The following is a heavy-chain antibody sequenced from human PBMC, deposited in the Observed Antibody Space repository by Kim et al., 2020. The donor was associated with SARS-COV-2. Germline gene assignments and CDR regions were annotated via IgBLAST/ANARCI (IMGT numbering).Heavy chain of an antibody. Sequence: AQKFQGRVTMTRDTSISTAYMELSRLRSDDTAVYYCARDHGYSGYDFDYWGQGTLVTVSS. J-gene: IGHJ4*02. D-gene: IGHD5-12*01. CDR3: ARDHGYSGYDFDY. V-gene: IGHV1-2*02.